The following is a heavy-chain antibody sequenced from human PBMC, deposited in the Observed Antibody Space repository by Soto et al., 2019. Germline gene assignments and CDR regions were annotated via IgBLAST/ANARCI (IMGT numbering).Heavy chain of an antibody. CDR1: GGSISSGYYY. J-gene: IGHJ1*01. CDR3: ARSRSYYVEDFQK. V-gene: IGHV4-31*03. D-gene: IGHD1-26*01. Sequence: PSETLSLTCSVSGGSISSGYYYWSWIRQHPGKGLEWIGYIYYSGLTSYNPSLKSRVTISRATSKNQFYLKLSSVTAADTAVYYCARSRSYYVEDFQKWGQGTLVTVSS. CDR2: IYYSGLT.